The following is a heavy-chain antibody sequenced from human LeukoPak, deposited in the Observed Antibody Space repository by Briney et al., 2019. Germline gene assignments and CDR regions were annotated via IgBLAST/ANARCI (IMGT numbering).Heavy chain of an antibody. V-gene: IGHV1-46*01. CDR3: ARGGPIQLGPYYFDY. D-gene: IGHD5-18*01. CDR1: GYTFTNYY. CDR2: INPSSGST. Sequence: GASVEVSCKASGYTFTNYYVHWLRQAPGQGLGWMGIINPSSGSTSYAQKFQGRFTMTRDTSTSTVYMELSSLRSEDTAVYSCARGGPIQLGPYYFDYWGQGTLVTVSS. J-gene: IGHJ4*02.